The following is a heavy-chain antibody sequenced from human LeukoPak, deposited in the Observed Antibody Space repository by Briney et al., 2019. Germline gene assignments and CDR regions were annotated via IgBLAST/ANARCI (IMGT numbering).Heavy chain of an antibody. CDR3: APGYDILTGYYRRGAFDY. CDR2: IRYGGSNK. V-gene: IGHV3-30*02. CDR1: GFTFSSYG. Sequence: PGGSLRLSCAASGFTFSSYGMHWVRQAPGKGLEWVAFIRYGGSNKYYADSVKGRFTISRDNSKNTLYLQMNSLRAEDTAVYYCAPGYDILTGYYRRGAFDYWGQGTLVTVSS. D-gene: IGHD3-9*01. J-gene: IGHJ4*02.